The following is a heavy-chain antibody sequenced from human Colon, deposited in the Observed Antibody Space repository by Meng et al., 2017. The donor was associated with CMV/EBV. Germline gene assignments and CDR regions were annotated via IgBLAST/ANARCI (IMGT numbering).Heavy chain of an antibody. J-gene: IGHJ4*02. D-gene: IGHD3-3*01. Sequence: SETLSLTCGISGGSFSRYYWSWIRQSPEKGLEWIGEVHHSGTINYAASLKSRVTISVDKSKIQMSMSLRSVTAADTAVYYCARGPYWSGDYPRRYYFDYWGQGTLVTVSS. CDR3: ARGPYWSGDYPRRYYFDY. V-gene: IGHV4-34*01. CDR2: VHHSGTI. CDR1: GGSFSRYY.